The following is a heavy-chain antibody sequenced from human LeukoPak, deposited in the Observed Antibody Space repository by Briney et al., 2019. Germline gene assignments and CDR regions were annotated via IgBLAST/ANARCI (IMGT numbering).Heavy chain of an antibody. CDR2: IYYSGST. CDR3: ARSMGGTYYDFWSGYYLHWFDP. D-gene: IGHD3-3*01. J-gene: IGHJ5*02. CDR1: GGSISSSSYY. Sequence: SETLSLTCTVSGGSISSSSYYWGWIRQPPGKGLEWIGSIYYSGSTYYNPSLKSRVTISVDTSKNQFSLKLSSVTAADTAVYYCARSMGGTYYDFWSGYYLHWFDPWGQGTLVTVSS. V-gene: IGHV4-39*01.